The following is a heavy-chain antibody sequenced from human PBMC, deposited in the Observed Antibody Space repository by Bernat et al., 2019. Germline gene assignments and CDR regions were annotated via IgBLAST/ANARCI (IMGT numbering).Heavy chain of an antibody. J-gene: IGHJ3*01. V-gene: IGHV3-30*18. CDR1: GFTFSSYG. CDR2: ISYDGSNK. CDR3: AKDAVPFNSIWDAFDV. Sequence: QVQLVESGGGVVQPGRSLRLSCAASGFTFSSYGMHWVRQAPGKGLEWVAVISYDGSNKYYADSVKGRFTISRDNSKNTLYLQMNSLRAEDTAVYYCAKDAVPFNSIWDAFDVWGQGTTVTVAS.